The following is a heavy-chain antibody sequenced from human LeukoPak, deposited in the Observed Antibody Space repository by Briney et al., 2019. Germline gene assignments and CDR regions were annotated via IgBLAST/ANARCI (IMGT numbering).Heavy chain of an antibody. Sequence: ASVKVSCKASGYTFTSYGISWVRQAPGQGLEWMGWISAYNGNTNYAQKLQGRVTMTTDTSTSTAYMELRSLRSDDTAVYYCARDWSWFGEFREGAFDYWGQGTLVTVSS. CDR2: ISAYNGNT. D-gene: IGHD3-10*01. CDR3: ARDWSWFGEFREGAFDY. J-gene: IGHJ4*02. CDR1: GYTFTSYG. V-gene: IGHV1-18*01.